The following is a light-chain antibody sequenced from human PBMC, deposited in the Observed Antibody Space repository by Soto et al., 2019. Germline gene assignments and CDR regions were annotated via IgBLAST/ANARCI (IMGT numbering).Light chain of an antibody. CDR1: SSNIANNL. CDR3: GAWDSSLRGGV. CDR2: DND. V-gene: IGLV1-51*01. J-gene: IGLJ2*01. Sequence: QSVLTQPPSVSAAPGQKVTISCSGSSSNIANNLVSWYQQFPGTAPKLLIYDNDKRPSGIPDRFSGSKSGTSATLGITGLQTGDEADYYCGAWDSSLRGGVFGGGTKLTVL.